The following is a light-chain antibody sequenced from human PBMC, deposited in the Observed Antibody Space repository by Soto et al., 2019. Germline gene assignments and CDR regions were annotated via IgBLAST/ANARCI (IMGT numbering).Light chain of an antibody. V-gene: IGKV1-5*03. CDR2: KAS. CDR3: QQYNRYPWT. J-gene: IGKJ1*01. CDR1: ENVNSW. Sequence: DIQMTQSPSTLSASIGDRVTITCRASENVNSWLAWYQQKPGKAPKFLIYKASSLESGVPSRFSGSRCETEVTRTISNLQPDDFATDYCQQYNRYPWTFGQGTQV.